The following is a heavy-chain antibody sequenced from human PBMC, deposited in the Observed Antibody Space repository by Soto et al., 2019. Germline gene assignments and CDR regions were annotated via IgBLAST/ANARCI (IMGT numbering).Heavy chain of an antibody. J-gene: IGHJ4*02. CDR3: ARHRWTSGYYLVFDS. D-gene: IGHD3-3*01. Sequence: LSLTCTISNGSIGTNYWSWLRQPPGKPLEWIGHIYYSGTTNYNPSLKSRVTLSVDMSKSQFSLKLTSATAADTAVYYCARHRWTSGYYLVFDSWGQGTLVTVSS. CDR2: IYYSGTT. V-gene: IGHV4-59*08. CDR1: NGSIGTNY.